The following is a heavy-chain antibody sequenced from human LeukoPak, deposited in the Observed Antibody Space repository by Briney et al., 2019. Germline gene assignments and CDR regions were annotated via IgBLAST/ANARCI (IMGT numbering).Heavy chain of an antibody. CDR3: ARDSSGWYDY. J-gene: IGHJ4*02. V-gene: IGHV3-23*01. CDR1: GFTFSSYA. CDR2: ISNSDDNT. D-gene: IGHD6-19*01. Sequence: PGGSLRLSCAVSGFTFSSYAMSWVRQAPGKGLEWVSTISNSDDNTYYADSVKGRFTISRDNSKNTLYLQMNSLRAEDTAVYYCARDSSGWYDYWGQGTLVTVSS.